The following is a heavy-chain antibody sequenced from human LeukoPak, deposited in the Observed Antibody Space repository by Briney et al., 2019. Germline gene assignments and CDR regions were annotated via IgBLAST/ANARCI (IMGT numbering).Heavy chain of an antibody. Sequence: GASVKVSCKASGYTFTGYYMHWVRQAPGQGLEWMGWINPNSGGTNYAQKFQGGVTMTRDTSISTAYMELSRLRSDDTAVYYCARAWREWGPLMLTLDYWGQGTLVTVSS. CDR1: GYTFTGYY. V-gene: IGHV1-2*02. CDR2: INPNSGGT. CDR3: ARAWREWGPLMLTLDY. J-gene: IGHJ4*02. D-gene: IGHD1-26*01.